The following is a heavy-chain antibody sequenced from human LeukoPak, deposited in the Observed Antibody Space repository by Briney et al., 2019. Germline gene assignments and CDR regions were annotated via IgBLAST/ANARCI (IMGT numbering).Heavy chain of an antibody. CDR2: IYHSGST. J-gene: IGHJ6*03. D-gene: IGHD3-3*01. V-gene: IGHV4-38-2*02. Sequence: PSETLSLTCTVSGYSISSGYYWGWIRQPPGKGLGGIGSIYHSGSTYYNPSLKRRVTISVDTSKNQFSLKLSSVTAADTAVYYCARAILDPLENYYYMDVWGKGTTVTVSS. CDR1: GYSISSGYY. CDR3: ARAILDPLENYYYMDV.